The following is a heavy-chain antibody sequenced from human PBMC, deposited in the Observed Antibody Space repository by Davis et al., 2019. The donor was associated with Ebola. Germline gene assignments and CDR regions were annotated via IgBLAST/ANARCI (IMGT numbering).Heavy chain of an antibody. D-gene: IGHD1-26*01. Sequence: PSETLSLTCTVSGGSVSSGSYYWNWIRQPPGKGLEWIGYIYYSASTNYNPSLKSRVTISVDTSKNHFSLKLTSVNAADTAVYYCARSGVGATTAFDMWGQGTMVTVSS. J-gene: IGHJ3*02. CDR1: GGSVSSGSYY. CDR2: IYYSAST. CDR3: ARSGVGATTAFDM. V-gene: IGHV4-61*01.